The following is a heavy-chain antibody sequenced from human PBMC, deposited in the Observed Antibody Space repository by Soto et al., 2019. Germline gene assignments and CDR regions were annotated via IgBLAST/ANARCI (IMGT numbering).Heavy chain of an antibody. J-gene: IGHJ4*02. V-gene: IGHV4-34*01. Sequence: SETLSLTCAVYGGSFSGYYWSWIRQPPGKGLEWIGEINHSGSTNYNPSLKSRVTISVDTSKNQFSLKLSSVTAADTAVYYSARTAARRGGDSSSRSGFDYWGQGTLVTVSS. CDR1: GGSFSGYY. D-gene: IGHD6-6*01. CDR3: ARTAARRGGDSSSRSGFDY. CDR2: INHSGST.